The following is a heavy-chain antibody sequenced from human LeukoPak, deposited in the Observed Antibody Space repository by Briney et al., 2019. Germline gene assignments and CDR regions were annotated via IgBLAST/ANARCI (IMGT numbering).Heavy chain of an antibody. J-gene: IGHJ3*02. D-gene: IGHD3-10*01. CDR3: ARILGYYGSGSRNAFDI. CDR2: INPNSGGT. CDR1: GYTFTGYY. Sequence: ASVKVSCKASGYTFTGYYMRWVRQAPGQGLEWMGWINPNSGGTNYAQKFQGRVTMTRDTSISTAYMELSRLRSDDTAVYYCARILGYYGSGSRNAFDIWGQGTMVTVSS. V-gene: IGHV1-2*02.